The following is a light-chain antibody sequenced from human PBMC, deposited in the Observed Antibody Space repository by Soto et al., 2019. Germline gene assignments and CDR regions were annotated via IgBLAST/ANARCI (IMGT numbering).Light chain of an antibody. CDR2: DAS. Sequence: EIVLTQSPGTLSLSPGERATLSCRASQSVSSSYLAWYQQKPGQAPRLLIYDASSRATGIPDRFSGSGSGTDFTLSISRLEPEDFAVYYYQQYNYSPTTFGQGTKVEIK. CDR3: QQYNYSPTT. V-gene: IGKV3-20*01. J-gene: IGKJ1*01. CDR1: QSVSSSY.